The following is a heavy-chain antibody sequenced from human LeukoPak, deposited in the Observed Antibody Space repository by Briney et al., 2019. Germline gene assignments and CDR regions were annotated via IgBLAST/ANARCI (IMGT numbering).Heavy chain of an antibody. CDR2: MNPNSGDT. J-gene: IGHJ6*03. Sequence: ASVKVSCKASGYTFTSYHINWVRQATGQGLEWMGWMNPNSGDTGYAQKFTGRVTISRNTSISTAYMELGSLRSEDTAVYYCARGPMVVIADNYHYYYMDVWGKGTTVTVPS. CDR3: ARGPMVVIADNYHYYYMDV. V-gene: IGHV1-8*03. D-gene: IGHD2-21*01. CDR1: GYTFTSYH.